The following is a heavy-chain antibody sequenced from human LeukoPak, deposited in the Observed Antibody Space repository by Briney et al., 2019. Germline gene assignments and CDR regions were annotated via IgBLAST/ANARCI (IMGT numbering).Heavy chain of an antibody. CDR2: ISDSGSTI. CDR3: AGELGYCRGGDY. J-gene: IGHJ4*02. Sequence: PGGSLRLPCAASGFTFSNYEMNWVRQAPGKGLEWVSYISDSGSTIHYADSVKGRFTISRDNAKNSLYLQMNSLRAEDTAVYYCAGELGYCRGGDYWGQGTLVTVSS. D-gene: IGHD2-15*01. V-gene: IGHV3-48*03. CDR1: GFTFSNYE.